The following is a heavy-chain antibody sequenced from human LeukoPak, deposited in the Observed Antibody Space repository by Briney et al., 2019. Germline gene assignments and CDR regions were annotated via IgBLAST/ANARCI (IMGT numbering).Heavy chain of an antibody. Sequence: GASVKVSCKASGYTFTSYAMNWVRQAPGQGLEWMGRINTNTGNPTYAQGFTGRFVFSLDTSVSTAYLQINSLKAEDTAVYYCARGVDYGGNSVPDYWGQGTLVTVSS. CDR3: ARGVDYGGNSVPDY. V-gene: IGHV7-4-1*02. D-gene: IGHD4-23*01. J-gene: IGHJ4*02. CDR2: INTNTGNP. CDR1: GYTFTSYA.